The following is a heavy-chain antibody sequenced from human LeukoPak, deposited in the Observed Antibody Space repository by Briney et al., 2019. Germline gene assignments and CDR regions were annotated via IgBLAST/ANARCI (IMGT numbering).Heavy chain of an antibody. CDR3: ARDRSHITSDY. J-gene: IGHJ4*02. V-gene: IGHV3-21*01. CDR2: ISSSSTCI. CDR1: GFTFSSYS. D-gene: IGHD3-10*01. Sequence: KAGGSLRLSCAASGFTFSSYSMNWVRQAPGKGLEWVSSISSSSTCIYYADSVKGRFTISGDNAKNSVYLQMNSLRAEDTAVYYCARDRSHITSDYWGQGTLVTVSS.